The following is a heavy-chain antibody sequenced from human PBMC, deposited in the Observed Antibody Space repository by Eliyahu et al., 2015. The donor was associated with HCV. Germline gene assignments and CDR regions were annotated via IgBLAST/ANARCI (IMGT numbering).Heavy chain of an antibody. V-gene: IGHV3-21*01. Sequence: EVQLVESGGGLVKPGGSLRLSCAASGFTLXGISMNWVRQAPGKGLEWVSSISSSSSYIYYADSVKGRFTISRDNAKNSLYLQMNSLRAEDTAVYYCASLAVAGKGTFDYWGQGTLVTVSS. CDR1: GFTLXGIS. CDR2: ISSSSSYI. CDR3: ASLAVAGKGTFDY. D-gene: IGHD6-19*01. J-gene: IGHJ4*02.